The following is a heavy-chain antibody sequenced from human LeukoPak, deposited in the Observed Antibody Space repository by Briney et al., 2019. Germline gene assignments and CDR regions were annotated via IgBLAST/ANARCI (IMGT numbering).Heavy chain of an antibody. D-gene: IGHD3-16*02. Sequence: ASVKVSCKASGGTFSSYAISWVRQAPGQGLEWMGGIIPIFGTANCAQKFQGRVTITADESTSTAYMELSSLRSEDTAVYYCARSYDYVWGSYRYIGYFDYWGQGTLVTVSS. V-gene: IGHV1-69*13. CDR2: IIPIFGTA. CDR1: GGTFSSYA. CDR3: ARSYDYVWGSYRYIGYFDY. J-gene: IGHJ4*02.